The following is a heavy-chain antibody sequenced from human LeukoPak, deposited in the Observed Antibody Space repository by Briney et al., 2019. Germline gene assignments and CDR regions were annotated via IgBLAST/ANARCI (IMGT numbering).Heavy chain of an antibody. Sequence: SLRLSCTASGFTFGDYAMSCGREAPGKGLGWVGFILIKAYGGTTDNAASVKGRLTISKDDSKSIAYLQINSLKTEDTAVYYCPNTTLYYDILNGYYMGSYYFDYWGQGTLVTVSS. CDR3: PNTTLYYDILNGYYMGSYYFDY. J-gene: IGHJ4*02. V-gene: IGHV3-49*04. CDR1: GFTFGDYA. D-gene: IGHD3-9*01. CDR2: ILIKAYGGTT.